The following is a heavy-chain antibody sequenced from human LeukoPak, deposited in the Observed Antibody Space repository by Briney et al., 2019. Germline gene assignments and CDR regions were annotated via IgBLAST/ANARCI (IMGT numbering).Heavy chain of an antibody. Sequence: SVKASCKASGGTFSSYAISWVRQAPGQGLEWMGGIIPIFGTANYAQKFQGRVTITADKSTSTAYMELSSLRSEDTAVYYCAREGWFRELFPPTLDYWGQGTLVTVSS. J-gene: IGHJ4*02. CDR3: AREGWFRELFPPTLDY. CDR2: IIPIFGTA. D-gene: IGHD3-10*01. V-gene: IGHV1-69*06. CDR1: GGTFSSYA.